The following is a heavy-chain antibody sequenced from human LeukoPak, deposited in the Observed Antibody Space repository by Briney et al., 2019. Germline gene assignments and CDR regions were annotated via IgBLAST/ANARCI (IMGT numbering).Heavy chain of an antibody. D-gene: IGHD6-13*01. V-gene: IGHV3-33*01. CDR3: ARGWSNSWPFFDY. CDR1: GFTFSSYG. CDR2: IWYDGSNK. Sequence: GRSLRLSCAASGFTFSSYGMHWVRQAPGKGLEWVAVIWYDGSNKYYADSVKGRFTISRDNSKNTLYLQMNSLRAEDTAVYYCARGWSNSWPFFDYWGQGTLVTVSS. J-gene: IGHJ4*02.